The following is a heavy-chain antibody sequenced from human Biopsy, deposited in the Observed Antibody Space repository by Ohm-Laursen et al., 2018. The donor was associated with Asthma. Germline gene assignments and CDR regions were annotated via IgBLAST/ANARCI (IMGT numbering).Heavy chain of an antibody. CDR3: ARGVDRVTGLLDPFDS. J-gene: IGHJ4*02. V-gene: IGHV4-59*01. Sequence: GTLSLTCTVSGGSINNFYWSWIRQPPGKGLESIGHVYYSGSTNYNPSLKSRVTISIDASKTQFSLKLTSVTAADTAVYYCARGVDRVTGLLDPFDSWGQGTLVTASS. D-gene: IGHD2-21*02. CDR2: VYYSGST. CDR1: GGSINNFY.